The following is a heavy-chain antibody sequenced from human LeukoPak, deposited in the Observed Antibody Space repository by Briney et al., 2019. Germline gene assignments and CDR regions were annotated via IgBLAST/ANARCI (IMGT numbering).Heavy chain of an antibody. D-gene: IGHD6-13*01. CDR2: ISAYNGNT. V-gene: IGHV1-18*04. CDR1: GYTFTAYS. Sequence: ASVKVSCKTSGYTFTAYSMHWVRQAPGQGLEWMGWISAYNGNTNYAQKLQGRVTMTTDTSTSTAYMELRSLRSDDTAVYYCARDAFAGNLDYWGQGTLVTVSS. J-gene: IGHJ4*02. CDR3: ARDAFAGNLDY.